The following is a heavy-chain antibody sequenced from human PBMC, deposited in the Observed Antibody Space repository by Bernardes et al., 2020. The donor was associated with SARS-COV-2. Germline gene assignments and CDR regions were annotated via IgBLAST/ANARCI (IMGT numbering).Heavy chain of an antibody. CDR2: IYYSGST. J-gene: IGHJ3*02. D-gene: IGHD5-12*01. V-gene: IGHV4-61*01. Sequence: SETLSLTCTVSGGSVSSGSYYWSWLLQPPGKGLEWIGYIYYSGSTNYNPSLKSRVTISVDTSKNQFSLKLSSVTAADTAVYYCAEMATIIWAFDIWGQGTMVTVSS. CDR3: AEMATIIWAFDI. CDR1: GGSVSSGSYY.